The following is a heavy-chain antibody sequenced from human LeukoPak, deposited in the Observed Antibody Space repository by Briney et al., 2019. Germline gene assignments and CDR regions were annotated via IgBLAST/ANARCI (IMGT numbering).Heavy chain of an antibody. Sequence: ASVKVSCKASGYTFTGYYIHWVRQAPGQGLEWMGWINPNSGGTNYAQKFQGRVTMTRDTSISTAYMELSRLRSDDTAVYYCARDVQYSSSCPDYWGQGTLVTVSS. V-gene: IGHV1-2*02. D-gene: IGHD6-13*01. CDR1: GYTFTGYY. CDR2: INPNSGGT. J-gene: IGHJ4*02. CDR3: ARDVQYSSSCPDY.